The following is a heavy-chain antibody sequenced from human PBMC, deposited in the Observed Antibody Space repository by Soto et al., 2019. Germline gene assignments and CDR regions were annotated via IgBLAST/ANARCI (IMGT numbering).Heavy chain of an antibody. CDR1: GFTVSSNY. V-gene: IGHV3-66*01. CDR3: ARFIAVAGIQDDGMDV. J-gene: IGHJ6*02. D-gene: IGHD6-19*01. CDR2: IYGGGST. Sequence: GGSLRLSCAASGFTVSSNYMSWVRQAPGKGLEWVSVIYGGGSTSYADSVKGRFTISRDNSKNTLYLQMNSLRAEDTAVYYCARFIAVAGIQDDGMDVWGQGTTVTVSS.